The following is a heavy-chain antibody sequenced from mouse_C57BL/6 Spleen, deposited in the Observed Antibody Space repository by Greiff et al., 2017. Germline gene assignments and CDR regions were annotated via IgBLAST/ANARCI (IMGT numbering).Heavy chain of an antibody. D-gene: IGHD2-1*01. CDR2: IWGGGST. V-gene: IGHV2-9*01. CDR1: GFSLTSYG. CDR3: AKRDLLWSFAY. Sequence: VQLQQSGPGLVAPSQSLSITCTVSGFSLTSYGVDWVRQPPGKGLEWLGVIWGGGSTNYNSALMSRMSISKENSKSQVVLKMNSLQTYDTAMYYCAKRDLLWSFAYWGQGTLVTVSA. J-gene: IGHJ3*01.